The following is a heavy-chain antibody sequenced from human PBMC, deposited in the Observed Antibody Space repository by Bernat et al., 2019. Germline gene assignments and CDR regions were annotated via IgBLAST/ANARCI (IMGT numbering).Heavy chain of an antibody. J-gene: IGHJ4*02. V-gene: IGHV4-4*02. CDR3: ARDQGSYYFDY. D-gene: IGHD1-26*01. CDR1: GGSISSSNW. CDR2: IYHSGST. Sequence: QVQLQESGPGLVKPSGTLSLTCAVSGGSISSSNWWSWVRQPPGKGLEWIGEIYHSGSTNYNRSLKSRVTRSVDKSKNQFPLKLSSVTAADTAVYYCARDQGSYYFDYWGQGTLVTVSS.